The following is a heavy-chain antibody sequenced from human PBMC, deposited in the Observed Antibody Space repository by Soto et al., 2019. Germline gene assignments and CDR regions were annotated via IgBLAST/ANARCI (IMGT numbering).Heavy chain of an antibody. CDR3: AKDLLYYDFWSAPAGGMDV. D-gene: IGHD3-3*01. Sequence: PGGSLRLSCVASGFTFSSYAMSWVRQAPGKGLEWVSAISGSGGSTYYADSVKGRFTISRDNSKNTLYLQMNSLRAEDTAVYYCAKDLLYYDFWSAPAGGMDVWGQGTTVTVSS. CDR1: GFTFSSYA. J-gene: IGHJ6*02. V-gene: IGHV3-23*01. CDR2: ISGSGGST.